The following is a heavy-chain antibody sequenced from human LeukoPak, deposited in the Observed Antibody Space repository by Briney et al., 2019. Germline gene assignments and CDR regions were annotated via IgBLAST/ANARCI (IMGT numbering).Heavy chain of an antibody. CDR1: GYTFTGYY. Sequence: ASVTVSCKASGYTFTGYYMHWVRQAPGQGLEWMGWINPNSGGTNYAQKFQGRVTMTRDTSISTAYMELSRLRSDDTAVYYCARAPRYCSGGSCYYFDYWGQGTLVTVSS. CDR2: INPNSGGT. D-gene: IGHD2-15*01. V-gene: IGHV1-2*02. J-gene: IGHJ4*02. CDR3: ARAPRYCSGGSCYYFDY.